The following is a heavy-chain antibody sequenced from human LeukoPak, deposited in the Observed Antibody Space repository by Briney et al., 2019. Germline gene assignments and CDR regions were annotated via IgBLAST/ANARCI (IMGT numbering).Heavy chain of an antibody. CDR2: INHSGST. J-gene: IGHJ6*03. D-gene: IGHD3-10*01. Sequence: SETLSLTCTVSGGSISSSSYYWGWIRQPPGKGLEWIGEINHSGSTNYNPSLKSRVTISVDTSKNQFSLKLSSVTAADTAVYYCARLRFGELLRYYYYYMDVWGKGTTVTVSS. CDR1: GGSISSSSYY. CDR3: ARLRFGELLRYYYYYMDV. V-gene: IGHV4-39*07.